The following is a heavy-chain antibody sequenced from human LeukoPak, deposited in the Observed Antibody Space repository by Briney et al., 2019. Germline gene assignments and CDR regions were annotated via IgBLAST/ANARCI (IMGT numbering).Heavy chain of an antibody. D-gene: IGHD3-16*01. CDR1: GFTFSSYA. CDR3: ARVRRVGGPYRAFDI. J-gene: IGHJ3*02. Sequence: PGGTLRLSCAASGFTFSSYAMSWVRQAPGKGLEWVSAISGSGGNTYYSDSVKGRFTISRDNAKNSLYLQMNSLRAEDTAVYYCARVRRVGGPYRAFDIWGQGTMVTASS. CDR2: ISGSGGNT. V-gene: IGHV3-23*01.